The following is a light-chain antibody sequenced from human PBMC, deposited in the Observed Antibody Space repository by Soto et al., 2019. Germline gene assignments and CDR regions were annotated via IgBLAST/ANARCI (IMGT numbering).Light chain of an antibody. CDR1: SSNIGARYD. CDR2: GNS. CDR3: QSYDSSLSGSV. J-gene: IGLJ2*01. V-gene: IGLV1-40*01. Sequence: QSVLTQPPSVSGAPGQRVTISCTGSSSNIGARYDVHWYQQLPGTAPKFLIYGNSNRPSGVPDRFSGSKSGTSASLAITGLQAEDEADYYCQSYDSSLSGSVFGGGTKLTVL.